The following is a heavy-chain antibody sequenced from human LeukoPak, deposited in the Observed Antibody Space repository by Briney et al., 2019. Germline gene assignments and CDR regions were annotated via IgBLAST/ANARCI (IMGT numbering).Heavy chain of an antibody. V-gene: IGHV1-2*02. D-gene: IGHD3-16*01. CDR3: ARGSYHRSGRENYYFDY. CDR2: INPNSGGT. Sequence: ASVKVSCKASGYTFTGYYMHWVRQAPGQGLEWMGWINPNSGGTNYAQKFQGRVTMTRDTSISTAYMELSRLRSDDTAVYYCARGSYHRSGRENYYFDYWGQGTLVTVSS. J-gene: IGHJ4*02. CDR1: GYTFTGYY.